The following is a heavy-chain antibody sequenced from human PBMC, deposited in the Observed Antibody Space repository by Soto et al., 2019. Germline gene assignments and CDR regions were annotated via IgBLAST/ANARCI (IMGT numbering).Heavy chain of an antibody. Sequence: QVQLQQWGAGLLKPSETLSLTCAVYGGSFSGYYWSWIRQPPGKGLEWIGEINHSGSTNYNPSLKSQVTISVDTSKNHFSLKLGSVTAADTAVYYCATSTAGTPHSEGMDVWGQGTTVTVSS. CDR1: GGSFSGYY. J-gene: IGHJ6*02. D-gene: IGHD6-13*01. CDR2: INHSGST. V-gene: IGHV4-34*01. CDR3: ATSTAGTPHSEGMDV.